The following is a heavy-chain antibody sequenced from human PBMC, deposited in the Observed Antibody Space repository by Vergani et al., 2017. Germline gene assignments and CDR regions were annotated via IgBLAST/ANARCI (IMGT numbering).Heavy chain of an antibody. CDR3: AILPGXIVVVPAGLDYYYYMDV. Sequence: QVQLVQSGAEVKKPGSSVKVSCKASGGTFSSYAISWVRQAPGQGLEWMGRIIPIFGTANYAQKLQGRVTITADKSTSTAYMELSSLGSEDTAVYYCAILPGXIVVVPAGLDYYYYMDVWGKGTTVTVSS. CDR2: IIPIFGTA. D-gene: IGHD2-2*01. J-gene: IGHJ6*03. V-gene: IGHV1-69*14. CDR1: GGTFSSYA.